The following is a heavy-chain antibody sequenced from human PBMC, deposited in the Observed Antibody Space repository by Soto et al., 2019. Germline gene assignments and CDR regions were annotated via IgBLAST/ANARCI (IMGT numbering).Heavy chain of an antibody. CDR2: IFYSGST. Sequence: QVQLHESGPGLMKPSDTLSLTCTVSGVSISNSYWTWIRQSPGKGLEYIGYIFYSGSTKYNPSLQSRVTISVDATKNQFFLKLTSVTAADLAVYFCARVRTVTTLDYWGQGTLVTVSS. CDR3: ARVRTVTTLDY. J-gene: IGHJ4*02. V-gene: IGHV4-59*07. D-gene: IGHD4-17*01. CDR1: GVSISNSY.